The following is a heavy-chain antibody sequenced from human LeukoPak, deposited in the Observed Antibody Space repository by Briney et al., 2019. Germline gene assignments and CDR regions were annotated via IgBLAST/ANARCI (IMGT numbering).Heavy chain of an antibody. CDR1: GFSLSTYD. D-gene: IGHD2-2*01. CDR2: ITSNGGTT. CDR3: ARGYCSSTSCTNDY. V-gene: IGHV3-64*01. Sequence: GGSLRLSCVASGFSLSTYDMYWVRQAPGKGLEYVSAITSNGGTTYYANSVKGRFTISRDNSKNTLYLQMGSLRAEDMAVYYCARGYCSSTSCTNDYWGQGTLVTVST. J-gene: IGHJ4*02.